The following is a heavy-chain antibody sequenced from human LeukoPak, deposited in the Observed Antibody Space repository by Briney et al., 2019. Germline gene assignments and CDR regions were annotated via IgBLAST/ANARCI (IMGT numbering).Heavy chain of an antibody. CDR3: ARYYDFWSGYYTPYFDY. Sequence: SETLSLTCTVSGGSISSYYWSWIRQPPGKGLEWIGYIYYSGSTNYNPSLKSRVTISVDTSKNQFSLKLSSVTAADTAVYYCARYYDFWSGYYTPYFDYWGQGTLVTVPS. D-gene: IGHD3-3*01. CDR2: IYYSGST. J-gene: IGHJ4*02. V-gene: IGHV4-59*01. CDR1: GGSISSYY.